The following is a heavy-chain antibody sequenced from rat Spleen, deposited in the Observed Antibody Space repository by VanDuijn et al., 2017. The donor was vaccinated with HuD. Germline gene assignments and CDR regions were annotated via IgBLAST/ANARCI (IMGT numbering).Heavy chain of an antibody. Sequence: VQLKEAGPGLVQPSQTLSLTCTVSGFSLTNYHVTWVRQSPGKSLAWMGTIWAGGGEDYHWTVRSRLSISRDTSKSQVYLKMTSLQTEDTATYYCARADISAISTDGIWGQGVMVTVSS. CDR2: IWAGGGE. D-gene: IGHD1-2*01. CDR3: ARADISAISTDGI. CDR1: GFSLTNYH. J-gene: IGHJ2*01. V-gene: IGHV2-15*01.